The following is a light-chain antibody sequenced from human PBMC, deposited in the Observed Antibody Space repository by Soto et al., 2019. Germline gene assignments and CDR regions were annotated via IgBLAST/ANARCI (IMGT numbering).Light chain of an antibody. V-gene: IGKV2-28*01. CDR2: WGS. J-gene: IGKJ1*01. CDR1: QSLLHSNAYNY. Sequence: DIVMTQSPLSLPVTPGEPASISCRSSQSLLHSNAYNYLDWYLQKPGQSPQLLIYWGSSRACGVPDRFSGSGSGTDFTLKISRVEAEDVGVYYCMQALQTPRTFGQGTKVEIK. CDR3: MQALQTPRT.